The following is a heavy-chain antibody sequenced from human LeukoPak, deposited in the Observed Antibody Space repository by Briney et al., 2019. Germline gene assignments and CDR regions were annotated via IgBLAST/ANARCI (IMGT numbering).Heavy chain of an antibody. CDR1: GYSFSNYW. V-gene: IGHV5-51*01. Sequence: GESLKISCKGSGYSFSNYWIGWVRQMPGKGLEWMGIIFPGDSDTRYSPSFQGQVTIPADKSISTAYLQWSSLKASDTAMYYCARHGDSTSWSPPNYWGQGTLVTVSS. CDR3: ARHGDSTSWSPPNY. J-gene: IGHJ4*02. D-gene: IGHD6-13*01. CDR2: IFPGDSDT.